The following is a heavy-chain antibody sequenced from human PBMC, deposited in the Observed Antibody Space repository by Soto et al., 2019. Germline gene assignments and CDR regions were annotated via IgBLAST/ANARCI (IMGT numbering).Heavy chain of an antibody. J-gene: IGHJ3*02. CDR1: GYTFTFRY. CDR2: ITPFKSDT. D-gene: IGHD1-1*01. V-gene: IGHV1-45*02. CDR3: ARSPFAGSDAFDI. Sequence: VAAVKVSCKASGYTFTFRYLHWVRQAPGQALEWMGWITPFKSDTNYAQKFQDRVTITRDRSVSTAYMELSSLRSDDTAMYYCARSPFAGSDAFDIWGQGTMVTVSS.